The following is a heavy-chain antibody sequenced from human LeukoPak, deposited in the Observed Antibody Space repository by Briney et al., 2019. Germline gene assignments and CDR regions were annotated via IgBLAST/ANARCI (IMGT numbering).Heavy chain of an antibody. CDR3: AAPGYYDSSGYSI. V-gene: IGHV1-58*02. Sequence: TSVKVSCKASGFTFTSSAMQWVRQARGQRLEWIGWIVVGSGNTNYAQKFQERVTITRGMSTSTAYMELSSLRSEDTAVYYCAAPGYYDSSGYSIRGQGTLVTVSS. CDR1: GFTFTSSA. D-gene: IGHD3-22*01. J-gene: IGHJ4*02. CDR2: IVVGSGNT.